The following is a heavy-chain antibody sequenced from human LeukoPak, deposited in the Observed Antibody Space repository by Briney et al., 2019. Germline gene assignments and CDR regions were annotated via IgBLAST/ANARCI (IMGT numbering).Heavy chain of an antibody. V-gene: IGHV3-23*01. J-gene: IGHJ4*02. CDR3: ARTFNGFDPNFDH. Sequence: PGGSLRLSCAASGFTFSNHAMNWVRQVPGKGLVWVSTISTDGDGPHYTDSVKGRFTISRDNMKNTLYLQMDNLRDVDTAVYFCARTFNGFDPNFDHWGQGTLLTVSS. CDR1: GFTFSNHA. D-gene: IGHD5-12*01. CDR2: ISTDGDGP.